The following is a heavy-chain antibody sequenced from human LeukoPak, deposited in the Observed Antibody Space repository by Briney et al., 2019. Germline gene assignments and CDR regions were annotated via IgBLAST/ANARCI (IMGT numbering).Heavy chain of an antibody. J-gene: IGHJ4*02. V-gene: IGHV3-73*01. CDR3: TRHSDIFTGYLANPFDY. Sequence: PGXXXRLSCAASGFTFSGSAMHWVRQASGKGLEWVGRIRSKANSYATAYAASVKGRFTIDRDDAKKPAYMQMDSLKSEDTAVYYRTRHSDIFTGYLANPFDYWGQGTLVTVSP. D-gene: IGHD3-9*01. CDR2: IRSKANSYAT. CDR1: GFTFSGSA.